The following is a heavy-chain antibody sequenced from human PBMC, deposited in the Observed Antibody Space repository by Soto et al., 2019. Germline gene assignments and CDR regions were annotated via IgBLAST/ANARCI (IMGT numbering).Heavy chain of an antibody. CDR2: VGGGGGTT. Sequence: PGGSLRLSCTASGFSFSSYAMSWVRQAPGGGLEWVSFVGGGGGTTFSADSVKGRFTIARDNSKNTVYLQMSSLRPEDTAIYYCTISQGAVGTVTRYTVPYSCFYFDLWGQGTQVTVSS. V-gene: IGHV3-23*01. D-gene: IGHD1-26*01. CDR3: TISQGAVGTVTRYTVPYSCFYFDL. CDR1: GFSFSSYA. J-gene: IGHJ4*02.